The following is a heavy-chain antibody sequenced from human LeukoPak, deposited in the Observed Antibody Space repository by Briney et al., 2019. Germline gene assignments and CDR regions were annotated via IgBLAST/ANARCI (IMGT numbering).Heavy chain of an antibody. CDR1: GGSISSGGYY. V-gene: IGHV4-31*03. Sequence: SETLSLTCTVSGGSISSGGYYWSWIRQHPGKGLEWIGYIYYSGSTYYNPSLKSRVTISVDTSKNQFSLKLSSVTAADTAVYYCARAEVVVVPAATSFGWFDPWGQGTLVTVSS. J-gene: IGHJ5*02. D-gene: IGHD2-2*01. CDR2: IYYSGST. CDR3: ARAEVVVVPAATSFGWFDP.